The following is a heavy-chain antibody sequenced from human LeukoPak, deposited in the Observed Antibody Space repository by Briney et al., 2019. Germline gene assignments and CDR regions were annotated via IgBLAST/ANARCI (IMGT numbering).Heavy chain of an antibody. D-gene: IGHD6-13*01. CDR2: IYTSGST. V-gene: IGHV4-4*07. Sequence: SETLSLTCTVSGGSISSYYWSWIRQPAGRGLEWIGRIYTSGSTNYNPSLKSRVTMSVDTSKNQFSLKLSSVTAADTAVYYCARDVAAAGTIGFDPWGQGTLVTVSS. CDR1: GGSISSYY. J-gene: IGHJ5*02. CDR3: ARDVAAAGTIGFDP.